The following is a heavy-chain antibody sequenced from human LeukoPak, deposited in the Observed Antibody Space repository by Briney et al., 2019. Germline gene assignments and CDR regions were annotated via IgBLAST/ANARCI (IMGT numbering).Heavy chain of an antibody. D-gene: IGHD1-26*01. CDR3: ASRPTGRYYYYGMDV. J-gene: IGHJ6*02. Sequence: TGGSLRLSCAASGFTVSSNYMSWVRQAPGKGLEWVSVIYSGGSTYYADSVKGRFTISRDNCKNTLYLQMNSLRAEDKTVYYCASRPTGRYYYYGMDVWGQGTTVTVSS. CDR2: IYSGGST. CDR1: GFTVSSNY. V-gene: IGHV3-66*01.